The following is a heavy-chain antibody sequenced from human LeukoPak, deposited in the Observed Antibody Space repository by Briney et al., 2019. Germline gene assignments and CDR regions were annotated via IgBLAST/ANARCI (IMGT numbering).Heavy chain of an antibody. D-gene: IGHD3-10*01. CDR3: ATLTYGRFDP. CDR1: GFSLSNAW. V-gene: IGHV3-15*01. CDR2: IKSKTDGGTT. J-gene: IGHJ5*02. Sequence: GGSLRLSCAASGFSLSNAWMSWVRQAPGKGLEWVGRIKSKTDGGTTESAAPVKGRFTTSRDDSKNTLYLQVNSLKTEDTAVYYCATLTYGRFDPWGQGTLVTVSS.